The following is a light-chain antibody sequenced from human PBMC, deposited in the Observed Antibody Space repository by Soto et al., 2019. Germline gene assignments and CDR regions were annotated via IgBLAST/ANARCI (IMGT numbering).Light chain of an antibody. V-gene: IGLV4-60*02. CDR1: RGHSSYI. Sequence: QPVLTQSSSASASLGSSVKLTCTLSRGHSSYIIAWHQQQPGKAPRYLMKLEGSGDYNKGSGVPDRFSGSSSGADRYLTISNLQFEDEADYYCETWDSNTLVVFGGGTQLTVL. CDR3: ETWDSNTLVV. CDR2: LEGSGDY. J-gene: IGLJ2*01.